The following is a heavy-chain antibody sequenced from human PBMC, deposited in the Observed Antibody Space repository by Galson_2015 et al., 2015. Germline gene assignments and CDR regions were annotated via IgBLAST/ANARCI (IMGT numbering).Heavy chain of an antibody. D-gene: IGHD2-21*02. J-gene: IGHJ6*02. CDR3: ARDGVGTYYYYYGMDV. Sequence: LRLSCAASGFTFSSYGMHWVRQAPGKGLEWVAVIWFDGSNKYYADSVKGRFTISRDNFKNTLFLQMNSLRAEDTAVYYCARDGVGTYYYYYGMDVWGQGTMVTVSS. CDR1: GFTFSSYG. V-gene: IGHV3-33*01. CDR2: IWFDGSNK.